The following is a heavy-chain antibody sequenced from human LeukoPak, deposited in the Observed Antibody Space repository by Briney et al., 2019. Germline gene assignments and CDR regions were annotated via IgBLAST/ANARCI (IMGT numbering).Heavy chain of an antibody. CDR2: INHSGST. V-gene: IGHV4-34*01. CDR3: ARASNYYGSGSYYNHRDYYMDV. CDR1: GGTFSGYY. J-gene: IGHJ6*03. Sequence: SETLSLTCAVYGGTFSGYYWSWIRQPPGKGLEWIGEINHSGSTNYNPSLKSRVTISVDTSKNQFSLKLSSVTAAYTAVYYCARASNYYGSGSYYNHRDYYMDVWGKGTTVTVSS. D-gene: IGHD3-10*01.